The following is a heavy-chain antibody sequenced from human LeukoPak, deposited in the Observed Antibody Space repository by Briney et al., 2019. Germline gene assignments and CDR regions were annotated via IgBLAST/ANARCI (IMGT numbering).Heavy chain of an antibody. CDR1: GFTFDDYA. CDR2: ISWNSGSI. V-gene: IGHV3-9*03. CDR3: ARTLVVVMYYGMDV. J-gene: IGHJ6*02. D-gene: IGHD3-22*01. Sequence: QSGGSLRLSCAASGFTFDDYAMHWVRQAPGKGLEWVSGISWNSGSIGYADSVKGRFTISRDNAKNSLYLQMNSLRAEDMALYYCARTLVVVMYYGMDVWGQGTTVTVSS.